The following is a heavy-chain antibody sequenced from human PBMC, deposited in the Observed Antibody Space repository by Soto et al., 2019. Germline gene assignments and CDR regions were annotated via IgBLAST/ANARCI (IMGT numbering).Heavy chain of an antibody. CDR1: GGTLSSYA. V-gene: IGHV1-69*13. CDR3: ASRTNNWNYLVLD. Sequence: SVKVSCKASGGTLSSYAISWVRQAPGQGLERMGGIIPIFGTANYAQKFQGRDTITADESTSTAYMELSSRRYGDTAVYYCASRTNNWNYLVLDWGQGTMVTVSS. D-gene: IGHD1-7*01. J-gene: IGHJ3*01. CDR2: IIPIFGTA.